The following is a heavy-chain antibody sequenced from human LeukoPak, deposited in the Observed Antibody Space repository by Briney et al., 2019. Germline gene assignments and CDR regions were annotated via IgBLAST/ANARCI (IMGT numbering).Heavy chain of an antibody. CDR3: ARGRTSGYFQH. Sequence: GESLKISCRASGYSFSSYWIGWVRQMPGKGLEWMGIIYPGDSDTRYSPSFQGQVTISADKSISTAYLRWSSLKASDTAMYYCARGRTSGYFQHWGQGTLVTVSS. CDR2: IYPGDSDT. D-gene: IGHD3-10*01. V-gene: IGHV5-51*01. CDR1: GYSFSSYW. J-gene: IGHJ1*01.